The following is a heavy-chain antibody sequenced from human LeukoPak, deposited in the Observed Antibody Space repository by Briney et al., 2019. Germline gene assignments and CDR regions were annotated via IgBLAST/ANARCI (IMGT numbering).Heavy chain of an antibody. V-gene: IGHV4-38-2*02. J-gene: IGHJ4*02. Sequence: PSESLSLTCTVSGYSISSGYYWGWIRQPPGKGLEWIGSIYHSGSTYYNPSLKSRVTISVDTSKNQFSLKLSSVTAADTAVYYCASPRRLRFLEWLLYHYRGQGTLVTVSS. CDR3: ASPRRLRFLEWLLYHY. D-gene: IGHD3-3*01. CDR1: GYSISSGYY. CDR2: IYHSGST.